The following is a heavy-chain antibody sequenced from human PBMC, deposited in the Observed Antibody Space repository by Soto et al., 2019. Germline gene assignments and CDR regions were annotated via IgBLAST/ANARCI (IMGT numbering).Heavy chain of an antibody. V-gene: IGHV5-51*01. D-gene: IGHD5-12*01. J-gene: IGHJ6*02. Sequence: RGESLKISCKGSGYSFTSYWIGWVRQMPGKGLEWMGIIYPGDSDTRYSPSFQGQVTISADKSISTAYLQWSSLKASDTAMYYYARHNSGYRDYYYYGMDVWGQGTTVTVSS. CDR2: IYPGDSDT. CDR3: ARHNSGYRDYYYYGMDV. CDR1: GYSFTSYW.